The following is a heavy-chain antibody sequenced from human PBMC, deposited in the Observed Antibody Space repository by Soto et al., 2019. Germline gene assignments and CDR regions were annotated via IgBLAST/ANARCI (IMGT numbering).Heavy chain of an antibody. CDR1: GFAFSSYA. J-gene: IGHJ4*02. CDR3: ARLAVRRNYYGADY. D-gene: IGHD3-10*01. Sequence: EVQVLESGGGLVQPGGSLGLSCAASGFAFSSYAMYWVRQAPGQGLEWVSAISVSGDRTYYADSVKGRFTISRDNSKNTLSLQMNSLTAEDTAIYFCARLAVRRNYYGADYWGQGILVTVSS. V-gene: IGHV3-23*01. CDR2: ISVSGDRT.